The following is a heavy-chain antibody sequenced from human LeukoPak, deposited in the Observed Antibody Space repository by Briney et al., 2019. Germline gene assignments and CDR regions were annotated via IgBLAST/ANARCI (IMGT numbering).Heavy chain of an antibody. CDR3: ARDLVTVTKGFDI. D-gene: IGHD4-17*01. CDR2: ISYIGST. CDR1: GDSFSSHY. Sequence: SETLSLTCVVSGDSFSSHYWTWIRQSPGKGLEWIGYISYIGSTNYNPSLKSRVTISIDTSKNQFSLKLRSVTAADTAVYYCARDLVTVTKGFDIWGQGTMLSVSA. J-gene: IGHJ3*02. V-gene: IGHV4-59*11.